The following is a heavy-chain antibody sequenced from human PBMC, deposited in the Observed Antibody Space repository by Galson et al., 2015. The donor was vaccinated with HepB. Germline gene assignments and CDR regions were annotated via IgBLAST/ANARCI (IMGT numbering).Heavy chain of an antibody. V-gene: IGHV4-59*04. D-gene: IGHD2-15*01. CDR3: ARVLRYSFYMDV. CDR2: IYYSGST. Sequence: SLTCTVSGGSISNYYWSWIRQPPGRGLEWIGYIYYSGSTHYNPSLKSRVTMSVDTSKNQFSLKLSSVTAADTTVYYCARVLRYSFYMDVWGKGTTVTVSS. J-gene: IGHJ6*03. CDR1: GGSISNYY.